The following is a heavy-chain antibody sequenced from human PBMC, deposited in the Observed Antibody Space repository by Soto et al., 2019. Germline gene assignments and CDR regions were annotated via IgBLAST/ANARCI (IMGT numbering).Heavy chain of an antibody. CDR2: TYYRSKWYN. CDR3: ARAERYTYAYSLAY. J-gene: IGHJ4*02. Sequence: SQTLSLTCAISGDSVSSNSAAWNWIRQSPSRGLEWLGRTYYRSKWYNDYAVSVKSRIIISPDTSKNHFSLQLNSVTPEDTAVYYCARAERYTYAYSLAYWGQGTLVPVSS. D-gene: IGHD5-18*01. CDR1: GDSVSSNSAA. V-gene: IGHV6-1*01.